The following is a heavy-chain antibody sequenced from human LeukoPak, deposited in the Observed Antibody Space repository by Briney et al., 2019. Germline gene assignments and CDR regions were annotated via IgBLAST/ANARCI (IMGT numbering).Heavy chain of an antibody. D-gene: IGHD5-24*01. Sequence: SVTVSCKASGGTFSSYAISWVRQAPGQGLEWMGGIIPIVGIADYAQTLKGRVTITADKSTRTAYMELSSLRSEDTAVYYCAKDQIDGYNYIDYWGQGTLVTVSS. CDR3: AKDQIDGYNYIDY. J-gene: IGHJ4*02. V-gene: IGHV1-69*10. CDR2: IIPIVGIA. CDR1: GGTFSSYA.